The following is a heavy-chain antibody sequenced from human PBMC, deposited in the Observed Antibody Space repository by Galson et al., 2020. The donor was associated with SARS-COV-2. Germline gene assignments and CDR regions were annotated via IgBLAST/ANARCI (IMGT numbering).Heavy chain of an antibody. CDR1: GFTFDDYA. V-gene: IGHV3-9*01. Sequence: GGSLRLSCAASGFTFDDYAIHWVRQAPGKGLEWVSGITWNRGYTGYAASVRGRFTISRDNTKNSLYLQMNRLRAEDTALYYCAKDCVVGATTFNYCGMDVWGQGTTVTVSS. CDR2: ITWNRGYT. J-gene: IGHJ6*02. D-gene: IGHD1-26*01. CDR3: AKDCVVGATTFNYCGMDV.